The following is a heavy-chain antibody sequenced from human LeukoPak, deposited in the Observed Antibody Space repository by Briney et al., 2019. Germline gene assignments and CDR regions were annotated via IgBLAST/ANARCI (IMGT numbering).Heavy chain of an antibody. CDR3: ASNNLHGGGFFDY. J-gene: IGHJ4*02. CDR1: GDSITSGNYF. D-gene: IGHD1/OR15-1a*01. CDR2: IYYSGST. Sequence: PSETLSLTCSVSGDSITSGNYFWSLIRQHPGKGLEWVAYIYYSGSTYYNPSLKSRLNISIDTSKNQFSLQLSSVTAADTAVYFCASNNLHGGGFFDYWGQGAPVTVSS. V-gene: IGHV4-31*03.